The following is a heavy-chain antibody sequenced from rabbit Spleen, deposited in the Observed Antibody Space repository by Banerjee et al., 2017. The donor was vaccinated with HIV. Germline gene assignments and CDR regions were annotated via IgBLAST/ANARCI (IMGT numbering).Heavy chain of an antibody. Sequence: QSLEESGGGLVKPGASLTLTCKASGIDFSSYYYMCWVRQAPGKGLEWIACIYTRDGTTWYASWVNGRFTISKTSSTTVTLQMTSLTAADTATHFCARDPTNIAGLYFDLWGQGTLVTVS. V-gene: IGHV1S40*01. J-gene: IGHJ4*01. CDR1: GIDFSSYYY. D-gene: IGHD4-2*01. CDR3: ARDPTNIAGLYFDL. CDR2: IYTRDGTT.